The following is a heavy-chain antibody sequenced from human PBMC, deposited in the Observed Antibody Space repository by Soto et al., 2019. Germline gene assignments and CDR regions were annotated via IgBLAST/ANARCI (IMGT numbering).Heavy chain of an antibody. Sequence: SETLSLTCTVSGGSISSYYWSWIRQPPGKGLEWIGYIYYSGSTNYNPSLKSRVTISVDTSKNQFSLKLSFVTAADTAVYYCARQDDSSGWYFDYWGQGTLVTVSS. CDR2: IYYSGST. D-gene: IGHD6-19*01. CDR3: ARQDDSSGWYFDY. V-gene: IGHV4-59*08. J-gene: IGHJ4*02. CDR1: GGSISSYY.